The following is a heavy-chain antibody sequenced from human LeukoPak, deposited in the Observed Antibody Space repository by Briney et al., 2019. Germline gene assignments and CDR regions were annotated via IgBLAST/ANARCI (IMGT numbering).Heavy chain of an antibody. CDR1: GFTFSSYW. Sequence: GGSLRLSCAASGFTFSSYWMSWVRQALGKGLEWVANIKQDGSEKYYVDSVKGRFTISRDNAKNSLYLQMNSLRAEDTAVYYCARDYGDYVFDPWGQGTLVTVSS. V-gene: IGHV3-7*03. J-gene: IGHJ5*02. CDR3: ARDYGDYVFDP. D-gene: IGHD4-17*01. CDR2: IKQDGSEK.